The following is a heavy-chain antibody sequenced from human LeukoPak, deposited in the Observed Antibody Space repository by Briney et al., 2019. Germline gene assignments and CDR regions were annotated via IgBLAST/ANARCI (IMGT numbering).Heavy chain of an antibody. CDR1: GFVFSSYA. Sequence: GGSLRLSCAASGFVFSSYAMSWVRQAPGKGLEWVSAISGSGGSTYYADSVKGRFTISRDNSKNTLYLQMNSLRAEDTAVYYCAKDRRIAVAAPSAYWGQGTLVTVSS. CDR2: ISGSGGST. J-gene: IGHJ4*02. V-gene: IGHV3-23*01. D-gene: IGHD6-19*01. CDR3: AKDRRIAVAAPSAY.